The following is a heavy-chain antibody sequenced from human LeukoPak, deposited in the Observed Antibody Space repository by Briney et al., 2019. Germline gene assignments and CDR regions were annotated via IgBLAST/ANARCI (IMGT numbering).Heavy chain of an antibody. J-gene: IGHJ4*02. CDR1: GYSISSGYY. Sequence: PSETLSLTCTVSGYSISSGYYWGWIRQPPGQGLEWLENIYHRGSPYYNPSLKSRVTISLDTSKNQFSLKLTSVTAADTAVYYCARTYCSTTSCYVDSWGQGTLVTVSS. D-gene: IGHD2-2*01. CDR2: IYHRGSP. CDR3: ARTYCSTTSCYVDS. V-gene: IGHV4-38-2*02.